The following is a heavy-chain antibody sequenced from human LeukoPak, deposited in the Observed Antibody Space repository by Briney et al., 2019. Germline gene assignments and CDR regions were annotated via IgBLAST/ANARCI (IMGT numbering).Heavy chain of an antibody. CDR3: VRDRPSNYYDSSVDAFDI. J-gene: IGHJ3*02. Sequence: GGSLRLPCAASGFTLSNYWMHWVRQAPGKGLVWVSRINSGGRTTGYAGSVKGRFTISRDNAKKMLYLQMNSLRAEDTAVYYCVRDRPSNYYDSSVDAFDIWGRGTMVTVSS. CDR2: INSGGRTT. D-gene: IGHD3-22*01. CDR1: GFTLSNYW. V-gene: IGHV3-74*01.